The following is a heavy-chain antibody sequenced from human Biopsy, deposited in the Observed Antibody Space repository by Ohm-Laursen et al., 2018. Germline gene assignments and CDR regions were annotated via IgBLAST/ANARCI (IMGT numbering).Heavy chain of an antibody. CDR3: ARDGKRWDYSTYFSWHFDL. V-gene: IGHV3-30*03. Sequence: SLRLSCAASGFSFTSYAMHWVRQAPGKGLEWVAVISYDGSGEYYADSLQGRFIISRDNPKNTVDLQMNSLRAEDTAVYFCARDGKRWDYSTYFSWHFDLWGRGTLVTVSS. J-gene: IGHJ2*01. CDR1: GFSFTSYA. D-gene: IGHD4-11*01. CDR2: ISYDGSGE.